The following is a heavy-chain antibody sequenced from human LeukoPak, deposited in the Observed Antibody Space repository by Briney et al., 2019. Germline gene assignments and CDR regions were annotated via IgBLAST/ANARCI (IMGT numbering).Heavy chain of an antibody. CDR1: GDSVSSNSAA. D-gene: IGHD3-22*01. V-gene: IGHV6-1*01. Sequence: SQTLSLTCAISGDSVSSNSAAWNWFRQSPSRGLEWLGRTYYRSKWYNDYAVSVKSRITINPDTSKNQFSLQLNSVTPEDTAVYYCARNYDSGGYYYLDAFDIWGQGTIVTVSS. CDR3: ARNYDSGGYYYLDAFDI. J-gene: IGHJ3*02. CDR2: TYYRSKWYN.